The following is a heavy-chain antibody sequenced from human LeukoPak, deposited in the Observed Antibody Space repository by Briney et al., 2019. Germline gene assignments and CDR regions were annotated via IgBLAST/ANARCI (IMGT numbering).Heavy chain of an antibody. CDR3: ARLGGYSYGLRR. CDR1: GGSISSYY. Sequence: SETLSLTCTVSGGSISSYYWSWIRQPPGKGLEWIGYIYYSGSTNYNPSLKSRVTISVDTSKNRFSLKLSSVTAADTAVYYCARLGGYSYGLRRWGQGTLVTVSS. V-gene: IGHV4-59*01. CDR2: IYYSGST. D-gene: IGHD5-18*01. J-gene: IGHJ4*02.